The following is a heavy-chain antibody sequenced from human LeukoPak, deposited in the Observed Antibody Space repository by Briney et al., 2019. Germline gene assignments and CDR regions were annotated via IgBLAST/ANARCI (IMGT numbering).Heavy chain of an antibody. V-gene: IGHV3-11*06. J-gene: IGHJ4*02. Sequence: PGGSLRLSCAASGFTFSDYYMSWIRQAPGKGLEWVSYISSSSSYTSYADSVKGRFTISRDNAKNSLYLQMNSLRDEDTAVYYCARGRFGDPTPSFDYWGQGTLVTVSS. D-gene: IGHD3-10*01. CDR2: ISSSSSYT. CDR1: GFTFSDYY. CDR3: ARGRFGDPTPSFDY.